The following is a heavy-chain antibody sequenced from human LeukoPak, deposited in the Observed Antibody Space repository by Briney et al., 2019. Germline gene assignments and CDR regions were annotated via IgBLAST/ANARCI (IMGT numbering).Heavy chain of an antibody. J-gene: IGHJ4*02. CDR1: GFTFSSYA. Sequence: GGSLRLSCAASGFTFSSYAMSWVRQAPGKGLEWVSAISGSGGSTYYADSVKGRFTISRDNSKNTLYLQMISLRAEDTAVYYCAKDRPPWQQLGRYFDYWGQGTLVTVSS. CDR2: ISGSGGST. V-gene: IGHV3-23*01. D-gene: IGHD6-13*01. CDR3: AKDRPPWQQLGRYFDY.